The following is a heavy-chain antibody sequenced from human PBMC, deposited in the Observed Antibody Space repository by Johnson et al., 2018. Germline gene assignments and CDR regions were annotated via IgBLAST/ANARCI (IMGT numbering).Heavy chain of an antibody. CDR1: GFTFDDYA. J-gene: IGHJ6*03. D-gene: IGHD3-10*01. CDR3: ARGAMVRGVIIYYYYYMDV. V-gene: IGHV3-9*01. Sequence: VQLVESGGGLVQPGRSLRLSCAASGFTFDDYAMHWVRQAPGKGLEWVSGISWNSGSIGYADSVKGRFTISRDNAKNSLYLQMDSLRAGDTAVYYCARGAMVRGVIIYYYYYMDVWGKGTTVTVSS. CDR2: ISWNSGSI.